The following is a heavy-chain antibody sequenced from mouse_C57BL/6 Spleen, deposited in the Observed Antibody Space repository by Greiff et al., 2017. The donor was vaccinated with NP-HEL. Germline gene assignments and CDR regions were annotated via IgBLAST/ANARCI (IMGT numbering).Heavy chain of an antibody. CDR1: GFTFSSYG. CDR2: ISSGGSYT. CDR3: ARRGYDGYWYFDV. Sequence: DVKLVESGGDLVKPGGSLKLSCAASGFTFSSYGMSWVRQTPDKRLEWVATISSGGSYTYYPDSVKGRFTISRDNAKNTLYLQMSSLKSEDTAMYYCARRGYDGYWYFDVWGTGTTVTVSS. D-gene: IGHD2-3*01. J-gene: IGHJ1*03. V-gene: IGHV5-6*02.